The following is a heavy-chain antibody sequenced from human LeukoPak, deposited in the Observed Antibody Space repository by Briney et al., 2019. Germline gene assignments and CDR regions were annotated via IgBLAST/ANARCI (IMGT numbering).Heavy chain of an antibody. CDR1: GGSISSYY. CDR2: FYTSGST. Sequence: SETLSLTCTVSGGSISSYYWSRIRQPAGKGLEWIGRFYTSGSTKYNPSLKSRVTISLGTSKKQFSLKLTSVTAADTAVYYCTRAIEDTARNVYYYYYMDVWGKGTAVTVSS. V-gene: IGHV4-4*07. J-gene: IGHJ6*03. CDR3: TRAIEDTARNVYYYYYMDV. D-gene: IGHD5-18*01.